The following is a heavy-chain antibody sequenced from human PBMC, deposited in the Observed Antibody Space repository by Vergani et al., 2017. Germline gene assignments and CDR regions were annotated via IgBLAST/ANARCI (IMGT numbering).Heavy chain of an antibody. D-gene: IGHD2-2*01. CDR3: ARDPDIVVVPAAPYYCYYYCMDV. CDR1: VYTFTRYG. J-gene: IGHJ6*02. CDR2: ISAYNGNT. V-gene: IGHV1-18*04. Sequence: VQLVQSGAEVKKPGASVKVSCKASVYTFTRYGISCVCQAPGQGLECMGWISAYNGNTNYAQMLQGRVTMTTDTSTSTAYMELRSLRSDDTAVYYCARDPDIVVVPAAPYYCYYYCMDVGGEGTTVTVYS.